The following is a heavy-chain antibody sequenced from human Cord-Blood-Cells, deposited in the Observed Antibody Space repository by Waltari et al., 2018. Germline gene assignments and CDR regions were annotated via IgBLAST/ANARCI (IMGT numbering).Heavy chain of an antibody. D-gene: IGHD6-13*01. J-gene: IGHJ4*02. CDR3: ARGPGIAAAGTFDY. Sequence: EVQLVASGGGLIQPGGSLRPSWAASGFTVSRNYMIWVRQAPGKGLEWVSVIYSGGSTYYADSVKGRFTISRDNSKNTLYLQMNSLRAEDTAVYYCARGPGIAAAGTFDYWGQGTLVTVSS. V-gene: IGHV3-53*01. CDR1: GFTVSRNY. CDR2: IYSGGST.